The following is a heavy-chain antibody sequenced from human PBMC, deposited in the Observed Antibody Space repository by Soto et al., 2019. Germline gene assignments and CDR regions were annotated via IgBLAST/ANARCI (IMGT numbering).Heavy chain of an antibody. D-gene: IGHD6-6*01. CDR2: IYYSGST. CDR3: ARDRHNNFFDP. J-gene: IGHJ5*02. V-gene: IGHV4-31*03. CDR1: GASMSSGGYY. Sequence: QVQLQESGPGLVKPSQTLSLTCTVSGASMSSGGYYWTWIRQSPGKGLEWIGYIYYSGSTYYNPSLESRVAISLDTSSSQFSLTLHSVTAADTAIYYCARDRHNNFFDPWGQGTLVTVSS.